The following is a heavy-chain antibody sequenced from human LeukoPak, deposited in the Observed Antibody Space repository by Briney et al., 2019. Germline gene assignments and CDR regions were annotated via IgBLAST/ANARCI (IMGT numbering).Heavy chain of an antibody. Sequence: PSETLSLTCTASGGSISSGSYYWSWIRQPAGKGLEWIGRIYTSGSTNYNPSLKSRVTIPVDTSKNQFSLKLSSVTAADTAVYYCASYRYSYGLTENDYWGQGTLVTVSS. CDR2: IYTSGST. CDR1: GGSISSGSYY. V-gene: IGHV4-61*02. D-gene: IGHD5-18*01. CDR3: ASYRYSYGLTENDY. J-gene: IGHJ4*02.